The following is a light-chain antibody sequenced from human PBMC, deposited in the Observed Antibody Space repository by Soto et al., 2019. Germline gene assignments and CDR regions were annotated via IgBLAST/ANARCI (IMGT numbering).Light chain of an antibody. CDR2: DVS. Sequence: LTQPASVSGSPGQSITISCTGTSSDVGGYNYVSWYQHHPGKAPKRMIHDVSNRPSGVSNRFSGSKSGNTASLTISGLQAEDEADYYCSSYIPNNSTYVFGTGTKVTVL. J-gene: IGLJ1*01. V-gene: IGLV2-14*03. CDR1: SSDVGGYNY. CDR3: SSYIPNNSTYV.